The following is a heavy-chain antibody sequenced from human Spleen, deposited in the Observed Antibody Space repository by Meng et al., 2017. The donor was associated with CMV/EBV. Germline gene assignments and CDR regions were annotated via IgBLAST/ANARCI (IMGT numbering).Heavy chain of an antibody. J-gene: IGHJ4*02. Sequence: GGSLRLSCAASGFTFSDYYMSWIRQAPGKGLEWVSYISSSGSTIYYADSVKGRFTIARANAKNSLYLQMNSLRAEDTAVYYCAKGGYNSGRYYFDYWGQGTLVTVSS. CDR3: AKGGYNSGRYYFDY. D-gene: IGHD6-19*01. V-gene: IGHV3-11*01. CDR2: ISSSGSTI. CDR1: GFTFSDYY.